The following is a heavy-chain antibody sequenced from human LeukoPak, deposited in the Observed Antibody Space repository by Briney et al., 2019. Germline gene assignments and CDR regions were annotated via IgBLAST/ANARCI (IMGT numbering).Heavy chain of an antibody. CDR2: INHSGST. Sequence: SETLSLTCAVYGGSFSGYYWSWIRQPPGKGLEWIGEINHSGSTNYNPSLKSRVTISVDTSKNQFSLKLSSVTAADTAVYYCARGRGCSSTSCYRYWFDPWGQGTLVTVSS. D-gene: IGHD2-2*02. J-gene: IGHJ5*02. CDR3: ARGRGCSSTSCYRYWFDP. V-gene: IGHV4-34*01. CDR1: GGSFSGYY.